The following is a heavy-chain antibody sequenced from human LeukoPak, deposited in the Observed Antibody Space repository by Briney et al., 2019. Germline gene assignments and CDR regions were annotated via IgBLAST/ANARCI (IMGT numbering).Heavy chain of an antibody. Sequence: SETLSLTCTLSGESFSWYYWSWVRQPPGKGLEWIGEIHPSGSTNFNPSLKSRVSISVDTSKNQFSLILTSVTAADTGVYYCSRCRDQSKTGDSWGQGTVVTVSS. D-gene: IGHD2-2*01. CDR2: IHPSGST. CDR1: GESFSWYY. J-gene: IGHJ4*02. V-gene: IGHV4-34*01. CDR3: SRCRDQSKTGDS.